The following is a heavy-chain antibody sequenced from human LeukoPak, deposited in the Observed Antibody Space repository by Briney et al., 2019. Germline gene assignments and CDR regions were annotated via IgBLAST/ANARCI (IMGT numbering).Heavy chain of an antibody. CDR1: GYTFTSYA. D-gene: IGHD6-19*01. V-gene: IGHV1-3*01. Sequence: ASVKVSCKASGYTFTSYAMHWVRQAPGQRLEWMGWINAGNGNTKYSQKFQGRVTITRDTSASTAYMGLGSLRSEDTAVYYCARARQWLAYFDYWGQGTLVTVSS. CDR2: INAGNGNT. J-gene: IGHJ4*02. CDR3: ARARQWLAYFDY.